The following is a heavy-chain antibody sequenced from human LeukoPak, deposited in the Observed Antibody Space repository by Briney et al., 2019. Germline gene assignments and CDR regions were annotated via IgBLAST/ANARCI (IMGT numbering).Heavy chain of an antibody. J-gene: IGHJ4*02. D-gene: IGHD5/OR15-5a*01. CDR2: INTNTGNP. V-gene: IGHV7-4-1*02. CDR3: ARDPSHYSV. CDR1: GYTFTSYG. Sequence: GASVKVSCKASGYTFTSYGISWVRQAPGQGLEWMGWINTNTGNPTYAQGFTGQIVFSLDTSVSTAYLQINSLQAEDTAVYYCARDPSHYSVWGQGTLVTVSS.